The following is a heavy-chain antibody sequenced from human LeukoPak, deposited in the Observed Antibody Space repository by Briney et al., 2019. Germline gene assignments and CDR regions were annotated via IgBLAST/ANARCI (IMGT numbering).Heavy chain of an antibody. CDR2: INSDGSST. CDR1: GFTFSSYW. V-gene: IGHV3-74*01. D-gene: IGHD2-2*01. Sequence: GGSLRLSCAASGFTFSSYWMHWVRQAPGKGLVWVSRINSDGSSTSYADSVKGRFTISRDNAKNTLYLQMNSLRAEDTAVYYCAGVVPAANWFDPWGQRTLVTVSS. J-gene: IGHJ5*02. CDR3: AGVVPAANWFDP.